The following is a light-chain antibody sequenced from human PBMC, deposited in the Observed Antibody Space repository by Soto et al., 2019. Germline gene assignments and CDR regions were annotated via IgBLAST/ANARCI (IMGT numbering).Light chain of an antibody. CDR2: DVS. CDR1: SSDVGGYNY. CDR3: SSYTSNSPYV. Sequence: ALTQPASVSGSPGQSITISCTGTSSDVGGYNYVSWYQQHPGKAPKLMIYDVSNRPSGVSNRFSGSKSGNTASLTISGLQAEDEADYYCSSYTSNSPYVFGTGTKVTVL. J-gene: IGLJ1*01. V-gene: IGLV2-14*01.